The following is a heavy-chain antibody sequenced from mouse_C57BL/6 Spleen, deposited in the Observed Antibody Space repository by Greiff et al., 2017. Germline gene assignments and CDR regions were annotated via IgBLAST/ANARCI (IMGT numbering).Heavy chain of an antibody. Sequence: VKLVESDAELVKPGASVKISCKVSGYTFTDHTIHWMKQRPEQGLEWIGYIYPRDGSTKYNEKFKGKATLTADKSSSTAYMQLTSLTSEDTAVYFCLYDYDDGGDYWGQGTSVTVSS. D-gene: IGHD2-4*01. CDR2: IYPRDGST. V-gene: IGHV1-78*01. CDR3: LYDYDDGGDY. J-gene: IGHJ4*01. CDR1: GYTFTDHT.